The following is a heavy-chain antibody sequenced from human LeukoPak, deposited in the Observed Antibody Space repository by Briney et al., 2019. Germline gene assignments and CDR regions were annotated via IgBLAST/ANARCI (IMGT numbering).Heavy chain of an antibody. CDR3: ARGLGNYPEIPLDY. V-gene: IGHV1-18*01. Sequence: ASVKASCKASGYTFTSYGISWVRQAPGQGLEWMGWISAYNGNTNYAQKVQGRVTMTADTATTTAYMELTSLRSDDTAVYYCARGLGNYPEIPLDYRGQGTLVTVSS. J-gene: IGHJ4*02. D-gene: IGHD3-16*02. CDR1: GYTFTSYG. CDR2: ISAYNGNT.